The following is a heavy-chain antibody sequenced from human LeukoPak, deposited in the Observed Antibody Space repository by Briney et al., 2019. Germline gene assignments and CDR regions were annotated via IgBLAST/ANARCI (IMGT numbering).Heavy chain of an antibody. D-gene: IGHD6-13*01. CDR1: GGSISSGGYY. Sequence: SETLSLTCTVSGGSISSGGYYWSWIRQHPGKGLEWIGEINDSGSTNYNPSLKSRVTISVDTSKNQFSLKLSSVTAADTAVYYCARGLEASSSSWYDYWGQGTLVTVSS. V-gene: IGHV4-39*01. J-gene: IGHJ4*02. CDR3: ARGLEASSSSWYDY. CDR2: INDSGST.